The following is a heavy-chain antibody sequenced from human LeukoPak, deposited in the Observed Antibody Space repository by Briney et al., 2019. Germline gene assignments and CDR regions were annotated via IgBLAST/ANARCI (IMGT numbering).Heavy chain of an antibody. J-gene: IGHJ4*02. D-gene: IGHD6-19*01. CDR1: GGPISSGGYY. V-gene: IGHV4-31*03. Sequence: PSQTLSLTCTVSGGPISSGGYYWSWIRQHPGKGLEWIGYIYYSGSTYYNPSLKSRVTISVDTSKNQFSLKLSSVTAADTAVYYCARESSGWTKAFDYWGQGTLVTVSS. CDR3: ARESSGWTKAFDY. CDR2: IYYSGST.